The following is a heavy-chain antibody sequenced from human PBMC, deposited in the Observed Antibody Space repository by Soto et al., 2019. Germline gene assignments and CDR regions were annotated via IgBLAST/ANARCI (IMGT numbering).Heavy chain of an antibody. V-gene: IGHV3-48*03. CDR1: ELRFSNSE. CDR3: ASVTLRCSYGIDL. D-gene: IGHD3-10*02. CDR2: ISRSGTVI. Sequence: EGQLVESGGGLVQPGGSLRLSWAASELRFSNSEMHWVRQAPGKGLEWLSYISRSGTVIYYADSVKGRFTISRDNAKNSLFLQMNSLRADDTSVYFCASVTLRCSYGIDLWGQGTTVTVSS. J-gene: IGHJ6*02.